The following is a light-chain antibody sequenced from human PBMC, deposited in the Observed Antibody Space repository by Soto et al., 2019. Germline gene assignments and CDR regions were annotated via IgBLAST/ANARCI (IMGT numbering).Light chain of an antibody. CDR3: YSYTSSNSWV. V-gene: IGLV2-14*01. Sequence: QSALTQPASVSGSPGQSINISCTGTTSDVGAYNYVSWYQQHPDKAPKLMIYDVTNRPPGVSERFSGSKSGNTASLSISGLQAEDEADYYCYSYTSSNSWVFGGGTKLTVL. CDR1: TSDVGAYNY. CDR2: DVT. J-gene: IGLJ3*02.